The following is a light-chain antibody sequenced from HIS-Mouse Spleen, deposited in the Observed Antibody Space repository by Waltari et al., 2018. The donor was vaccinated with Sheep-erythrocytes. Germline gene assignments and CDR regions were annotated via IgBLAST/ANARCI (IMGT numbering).Light chain of an antibody. V-gene: IGKV1-13*02. CDR3: QQFNSYPHGYT. CDR1: QGISSA. J-gene: IGKJ2*01. CDR2: DAS. Sequence: IQMTQSPSSLSASVGDRVNITSRASQGISSALAWYQQKPGKAPKLLIYDASSLESGVPSRFSGSGSGTDFTLTISSLQPEDFATYYCQQFNSYPHGYTFGQGTKLEIK.